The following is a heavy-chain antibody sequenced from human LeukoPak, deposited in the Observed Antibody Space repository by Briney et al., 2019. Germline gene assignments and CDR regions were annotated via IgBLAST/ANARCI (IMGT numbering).Heavy chain of an antibody. Sequence: SETLSLTCTVSVGSISSNNYYWGCIRQPPGKGREWIGSINYCAGCYNNPFLNSRVIISVATYKHQFCLKVSYVAAAYTAVYYYASEGNYLEHWGQGTLVTVSS. J-gene: IGHJ4*02. D-gene: IGHD3-10*01. V-gene: IGHV4-39*01. CDR3: ASEGNYLEH. CDR2: INYCAGC. CDR1: VGSISSNNYY.